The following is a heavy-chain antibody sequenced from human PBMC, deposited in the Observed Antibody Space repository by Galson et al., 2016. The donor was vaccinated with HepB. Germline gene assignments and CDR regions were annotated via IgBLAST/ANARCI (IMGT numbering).Heavy chain of an antibody. D-gene: IGHD2-2*01. J-gene: IGHJ6*04. CDR1: GFTFRNYG. CDR3: VQGSTAPAV. Sequence: RLSCAASGFTFRNYGMTWVRQAPGKGLEVVSSISRSGDSTDYADSVKGRFTIYRDNSKNTLSLQMNSLTADDTAIYYCVQGSTAPAVWGKGTTVTVSS. V-gene: IGHV3-23*01. CDR2: ISRSGDST.